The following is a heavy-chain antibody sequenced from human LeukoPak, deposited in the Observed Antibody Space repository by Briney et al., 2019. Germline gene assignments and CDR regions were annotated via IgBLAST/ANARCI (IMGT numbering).Heavy chain of an antibody. J-gene: IGHJ4*02. V-gene: IGHV3-64*01. CDR2: ISSNGGST. CDR1: GFTFSNAW. Sequence: GGSLRLSCAASGFTFSNAWMSWVRQAPGKGLEYVSAISSNGGSTYYANSVKGRFTISRDNSKNTLYLQMGSLRAEDMAVYYCARAQRGFITMVRGAPDYWGQGTLVTVSS. D-gene: IGHD3-10*01. CDR3: ARAQRGFITMVRGAPDY.